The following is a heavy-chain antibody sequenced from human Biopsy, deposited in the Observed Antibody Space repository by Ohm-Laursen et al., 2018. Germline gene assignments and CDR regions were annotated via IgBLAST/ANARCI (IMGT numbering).Heavy chain of an antibody. V-gene: IGHV3-11*04. D-gene: IGHD3-10*01. Sequence: SLRLSCTASGFTFSDHHMAWVRQAPGKGLEWLSYISSSGATIKYADSVKGRLTISRDNAKNSLYLQMNSLRAEGTAVYFCASLGLVWFGELLSVPFGMDVWGQGTTVTVSS. CDR3: ASLGLVWFGELLSVPFGMDV. CDR1: GFTFSDHH. J-gene: IGHJ6*02. CDR2: ISSSGATI.